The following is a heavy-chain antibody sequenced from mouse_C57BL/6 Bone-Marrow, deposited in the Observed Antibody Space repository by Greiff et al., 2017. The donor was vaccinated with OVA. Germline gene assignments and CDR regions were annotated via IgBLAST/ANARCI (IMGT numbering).Heavy chain of an antibody. D-gene: IGHD2-2*01. V-gene: IGHV1-15*01. CDR2: IDPETGGT. Sequence: VQLKESGAELVRPGASVTLSCKASGYTFTDYEMHWVKQTPVHGLEWIGAIDPETGGTAYNQKFKGKAILTADKSSSTAYMELRSLTSEDSAVYYCTRWGGYDVWYFDVWGTGTTVTVSS. CDR3: TRWGGYDVWYFDV. J-gene: IGHJ1*03. CDR1: GYTFTDYE.